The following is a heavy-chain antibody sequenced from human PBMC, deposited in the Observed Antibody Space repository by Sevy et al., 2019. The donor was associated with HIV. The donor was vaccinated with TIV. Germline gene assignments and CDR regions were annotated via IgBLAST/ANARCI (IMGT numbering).Heavy chain of an antibody. J-gene: IGHJ6*02. D-gene: IGHD3-3*01. CDR1: GFTFSSYG. CDR3: AKDGEIFEVLGRWRMDV. Sequence: GGSLRLSCAASGFTFSSYGIHWVRQAPGKGLEWVALISYDGSNKYYADSVKGRFTISRDNSKNTLYLQMNSLRAEDTAVYYCAKDGEIFEVLGRWRMDVWGQGTTVTVSS. CDR2: ISYDGSNK. V-gene: IGHV3-30*18.